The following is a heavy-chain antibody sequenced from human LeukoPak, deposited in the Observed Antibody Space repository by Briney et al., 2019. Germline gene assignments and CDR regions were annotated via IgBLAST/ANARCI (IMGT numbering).Heavy chain of an antibody. CDR1: GFTFSSYS. CDR3: ARETSAPRYFDL. J-gene: IGHJ2*01. CDR2: ISSSSSYI. V-gene: IGHV3-21*01. Sequence: PGGSLRLSCAASGFTFSSYSMNWVRQAPGKGLEWVSSISSSSSYIYYADSVKGQFTISRDNAKNSLYLQMNSLRAEDTAVYYCARETSAPRYFDLWGRGTLVTVSS.